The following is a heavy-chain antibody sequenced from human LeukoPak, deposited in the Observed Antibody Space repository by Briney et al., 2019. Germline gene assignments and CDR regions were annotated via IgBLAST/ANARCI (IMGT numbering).Heavy chain of an antibody. CDR3: ARDGGSGSYGYYFDY. CDR2: ISYDGSNK. Sequence: GGSLRLSCAASGFTFSRFAMHWVRQAPGKGLEWVAVISYDGSNKYYADSVEGRFTISRDNSKNTLYLQMNSLRAVHTAVYYCARDGGSGSYGYYFDYWGQGTLVTVSS. CDR1: GFTFSRFA. D-gene: IGHD1-26*01. V-gene: IGHV3-30-3*01. J-gene: IGHJ4*02.